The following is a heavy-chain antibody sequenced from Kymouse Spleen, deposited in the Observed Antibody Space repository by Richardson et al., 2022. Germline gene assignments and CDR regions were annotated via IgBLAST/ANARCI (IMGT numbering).Heavy chain of an antibody. V-gene: IGHV4-34*01. J-gene: IGHJ6*02. CDR2: INHSGST. Sequence: QVQLQQWGAGLLKPSETLSLTCAVYGGSFSGYYWSWIRQPPGKGLEWIGEINHSGSTNYNPSLKSRVTISVDTSKNQFSLKLSSVTAADTAVYYCARGGITMVRGVTYYGMDVWGQGTTVTVSS. CDR1: GGSFSGYY. D-gene: IGHD3-10*01. CDR3: ARGGITMVRGVTYYGMDV.